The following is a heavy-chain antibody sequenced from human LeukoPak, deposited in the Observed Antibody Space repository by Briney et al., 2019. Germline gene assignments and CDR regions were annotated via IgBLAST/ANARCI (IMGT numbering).Heavy chain of an antibody. CDR1: GVSISDYY. V-gene: IGHV4-59*01. CDR3: ARFPSSTGGEY. Sequence: SETLSLTCTVSGVSISDYYWSWVRQPPGKGLEWIGYVYYSGSTNYNPSLKSRVTISVDTSKNQFSLNVNSVTAADTTVYDCARFPSSTGGEYWGQGTLVTVSS. D-gene: IGHD2-8*02. CDR2: VYYSGST. J-gene: IGHJ4*02.